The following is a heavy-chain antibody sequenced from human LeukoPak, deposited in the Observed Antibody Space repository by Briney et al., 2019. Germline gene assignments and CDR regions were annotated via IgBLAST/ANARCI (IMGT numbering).Heavy chain of an antibody. J-gene: IGHJ4*02. CDR1: GGTIRSYY. V-gene: IGHV4-59*01. D-gene: IGHD3-22*01. CDR3: ARVAYSSGSFSYFDY. Sequence: PSETLSLTCRASGGTIRSYYWSWIRQPPGKGLEWIGYIYYSGSTNYNPSLKSRVTISVDTSKNQFSLRLSSVTAADTAVYYCARVAYSSGSFSYFDYWGQGTLVTVSS. CDR2: IYYSGST.